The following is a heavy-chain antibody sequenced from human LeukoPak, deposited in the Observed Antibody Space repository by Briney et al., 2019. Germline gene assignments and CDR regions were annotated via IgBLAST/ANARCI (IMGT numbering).Heavy chain of an antibody. CDR2: IYYGGST. CDR1: GGSISSGDYY. CDR3: ARAIASSGSRLFDY. Sequence: TSETLSLTCTVSGGSISSGDYYWSWIRQPPGKGLEWIGYIYYGGSTYYNPSLKSRVTISLDTSKNQFSLRLTSVTAADTAVYYCARAIASSGSRLFDYWGQGTLVTVSS. V-gene: IGHV4-30-4*01. D-gene: IGHD3-10*01. J-gene: IGHJ4*02.